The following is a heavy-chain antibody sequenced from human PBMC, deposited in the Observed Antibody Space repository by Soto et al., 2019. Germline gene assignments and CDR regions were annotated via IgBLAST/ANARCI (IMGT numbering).Heavy chain of an antibody. J-gene: IGHJ6*02. CDR2: IVVGSGNT. CDR3: AADSSFSGYYYYGMDV. Sequence: SVKVSCKASGFTFTSSAVQWVRQARGQRLEWIGWIVVGSGNTNYAQKFQERVTITRDMSTSTAYMELSSLRSEDTAVYYCAADSSFSGYYYYGMDVWGQGTTVTVSS. CDR1: GFTFTSSA. V-gene: IGHV1-58*01.